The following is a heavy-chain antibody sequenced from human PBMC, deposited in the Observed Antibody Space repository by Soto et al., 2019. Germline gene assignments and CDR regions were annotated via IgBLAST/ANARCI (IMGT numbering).Heavy chain of an antibody. Sequence: QVQLVQSGAEVKKPGASVKVSCKASGHTFTSYGISWVRQAPGQGLEWMGWISGYNGNTNSAQKLQGRVTMTTDTSTSTAYMELRSLRSDDTAVYYCASHLSGAYYYYYAMDVWGQGTTVTVSS. J-gene: IGHJ6*02. CDR3: ASHLSGAYYYYYAMDV. CDR2: ISGYNGNT. V-gene: IGHV1-18*01. CDR1: GHTFTSYG. D-gene: IGHD7-27*01.